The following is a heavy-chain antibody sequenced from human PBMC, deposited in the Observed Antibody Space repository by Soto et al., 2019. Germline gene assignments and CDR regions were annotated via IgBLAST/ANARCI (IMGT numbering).Heavy chain of an antibody. CDR2: ISSSNRTI. D-gene: IGHD2-15*01. J-gene: IGHJ6*02. CDR1: GFTFRSYS. CDR3: AREGWPLLQTGMDG. Sequence: EVQLVESGGGLKQPGGSLRLSCAASGFTFRSYSMNWVRQAPGKGLEWVSYISSSNRTINYADSVKGRFIISRDNAKNSLYVQIHSLRDEGTAVYYCAREGWPLLQTGMDGWVQGTTVTVSS. V-gene: IGHV3-48*02.